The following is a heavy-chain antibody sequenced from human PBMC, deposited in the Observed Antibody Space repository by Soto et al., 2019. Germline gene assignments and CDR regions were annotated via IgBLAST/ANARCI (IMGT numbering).Heavy chain of an antibody. Sequence: SETLSLTCTVSGGSVSSGSYSWSWIRQPPGKGLEWIGYIYYSGSTNYNPSLKSRVTISVDTSKNQFSLKLSSVTAADTAVYYCARSITMVRGVKNFDYWGQGTLVTVSS. CDR1: GGSVSSGSYS. CDR3: ARSITMVRGVKNFDY. J-gene: IGHJ4*02. CDR2: IYYSGST. V-gene: IGHV4-61*01. D-gene: IGHD3-10*01.